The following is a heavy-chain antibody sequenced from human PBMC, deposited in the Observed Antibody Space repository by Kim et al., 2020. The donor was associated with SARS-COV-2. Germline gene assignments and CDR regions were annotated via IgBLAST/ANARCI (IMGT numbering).Heavy chain of an antibody. CDR3: AREPEVSNGGWFDP. Sequence: NPSHKRRVTISIDMSKNQFSLNLSSVTAADTAVYYCAREPEVSNGGWFDPWGQGTLVTVSS. V-gene: IGHV4-59*01. D-gene: IGHD4-4*01. J-gene: IGHJ5*02.